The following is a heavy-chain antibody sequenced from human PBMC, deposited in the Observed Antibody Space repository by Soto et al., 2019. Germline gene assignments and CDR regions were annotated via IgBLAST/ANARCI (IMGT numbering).Heavy chain of an antibody. CDR1: GGSISSSSYY. V-gene: IGHV4-39*01. J-gene: IGHJ5*02. D-gene: IGHD6-19*01. CDR3: ASGSGGIIAVAGMTWFDP. CDR2: IYYSGST. Sequence: SETVSLTCTVSGGSISSSSYYWGWIRQPPGKGLEWIGSIYYSGSTYYNPSLKSRVTISVDTSKNQFSLKLSSVTAADTAVYYCASGSGGIIAVAGMTWFDPWGQGTLVTVSS.